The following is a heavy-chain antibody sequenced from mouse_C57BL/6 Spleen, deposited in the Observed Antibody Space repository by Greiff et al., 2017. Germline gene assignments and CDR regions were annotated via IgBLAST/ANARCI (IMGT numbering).Heavy chain of an antibody. CDR2: IDPETGGT. V-gene: IGHV1-15*01. CDR3: TREDYYDPY. Sequence: QVQLKQSGAELVRPGASVTLSCKASGYTFTDYEMHWVKQTPVHGLEWIGAIDPETGGTAYNQKFKGKAILTADKSSSTAYMELRSLTSEDSAVYYCTREDYYDPYWGQGTTLTVSS. D-gene: IGHD2-4*01. J-gene: IGHJ2*01. CDR1: GYTFTDYE.